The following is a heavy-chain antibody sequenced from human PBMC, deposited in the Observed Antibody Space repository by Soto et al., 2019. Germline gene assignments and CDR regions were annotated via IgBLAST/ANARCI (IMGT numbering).Heavy chain of an antibody. CDR3: TGITSFRGMDV. J-gene: IGHJ6*02. CDR1: GDSVSSNSAA. D-gene: IGHD3-10*01. V-gene: IGHV6-1*01. CDR2: TYYRSKWNN. Sequence: SQTLSLTCAISGDSVSSNSAAWNWIRPSPSRGLEWLGRTYYRSKWNNDYALSVKRRITINPDTPKNQVSLHLYSVTPEDTAVYYCTGITSFRGMDVWGQGTPVTVS.